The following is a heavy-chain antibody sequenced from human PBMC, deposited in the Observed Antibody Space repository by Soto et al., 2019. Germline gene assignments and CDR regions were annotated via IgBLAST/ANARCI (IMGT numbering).Heavy chain of an antibody. V-gene: IGHV1-69*02. D-gene: IGHD2-15*01. CDR3: ARGGGYCSGGSCHSDYYYYYMDV. CDR1: GGTFSSYT. Sequence: QVQLVQSGAEVKKPGSSVKVSCKASGGTFSSYTISWVRQAPGQGLEWMGRIIPILGIANYAQKFQGRVTITADKSTSTAYIVLSSLRSEVTAVYYCARGGGYCSGGSCHSDYYYYYMDVWGKGTTVTVSS. CDR2: IIPILGIA. J-gene: IGHJ6*03.